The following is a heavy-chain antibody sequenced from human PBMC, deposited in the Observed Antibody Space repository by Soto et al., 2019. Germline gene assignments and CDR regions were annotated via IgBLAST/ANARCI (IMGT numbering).Heavy chain of an antibody. D-gene: IGHD3-10*01. J-gene: IGHJ4*02. CDR3: ATSYGSGYRAFDS. CDR2: INPILSMS. V-gene: IGHV1-69*02. Sequence: QVQLVQSGADVQRPGSSVRVSCKASGDTFNFYSINWVRQALGLGLQWMGRINPILSMSNYAPRFQGRVTMTADKSTSTAYMELSSLRSEDTAMYYCATSYGSGYRAFDSWGQGALVTVSS. CDR1: GDTFNFYS.